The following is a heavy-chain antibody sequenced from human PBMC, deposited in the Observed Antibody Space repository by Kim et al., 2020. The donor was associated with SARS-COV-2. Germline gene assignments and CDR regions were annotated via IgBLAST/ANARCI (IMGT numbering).Heavy chain of an antibody. V-gene: IGHV1-46*01. CDR3: AGCQGIAARCSLDY. J-gene: IGHJ4*02. Sequence: AQKFQGRVTMTRDTSTSTVYMELSSLRSEDTAVYYCAGCQGIAARCSLDYWGQGTLVTVSP. D-gene: IGHD6-13*01.